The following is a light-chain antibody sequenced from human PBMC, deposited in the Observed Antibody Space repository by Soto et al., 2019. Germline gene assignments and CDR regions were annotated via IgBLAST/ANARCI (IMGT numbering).Light chain of an antibody. V-gene: IGLV1-40*01. CDR3: QSFDSSLSGWL. CDR1: SSNIGAGYD. Sequence: QSALTQPPSVSGAPGQRVTISCTGSSSNIGAGYDVHWYQQLPGTAPKLLVSGDTNRPSGVPDRFSGSKSGTSASLAITGLRAEDEADYYCQSFDSSLSGWLFGGGTKVTVL. CDR2: GDT. J-gene: IGLJ3*02.